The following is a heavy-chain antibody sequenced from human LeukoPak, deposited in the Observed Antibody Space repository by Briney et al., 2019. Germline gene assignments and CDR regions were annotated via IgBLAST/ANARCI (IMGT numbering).Heavy chain of an antibody. Sequence: SETLSLTCAVYGGSFSGYYWSWIRQPPGKGLEWIGYIYYSGSTNYNPSLKSRVTVSVDTSKNQFSLKLSSVTAADTAVYYCARLSYGDYESLAFDYWGQGTLVTVSS. CDR3: ARLSYGDYESLAFDY. CDR2: IYYSGST. D-gene: IGHD4-17*01. CDR1: GGSFSGYY. J-gene: IGHJ4*02. V-gene: IGHV4-59*08.